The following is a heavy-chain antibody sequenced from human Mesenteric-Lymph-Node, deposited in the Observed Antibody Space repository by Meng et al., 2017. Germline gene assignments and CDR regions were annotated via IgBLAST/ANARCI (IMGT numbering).Heavy chain of an antibody. Sequence: GQRVQSGAEGKKPGASVKCSCKASGYTFTGYYMHWVRQAPGQGLEWMGRIDPNSGGTNYAQKFQGRVTMTRDTSISTAYMELSRLRSDDTAAYYCARAASGVADYWGQGTLVTVSS. J-gene: IGHJ4*02. D-gene: IGHD3-3*01. CDR1: GYTFTGYY. CDR3: ARAASGVADY. CDR2: IDPNSGGT. V-gene: IGHV1-2*06.